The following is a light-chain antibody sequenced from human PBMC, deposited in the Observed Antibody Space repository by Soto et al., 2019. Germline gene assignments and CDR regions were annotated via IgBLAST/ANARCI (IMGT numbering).Light chain of an antibody. J-gene: IGKJ4*01. CDR1: QSVSSY. Sequence: EIVLTQSPATLYLSPGERATLSCRASQSVSSYLAWYQQKPGQPPRLLIYGASNRATGIPARFSGSGSGTDFTLTISSLEPEDSAVYYCLQRSNWLTFGGGTKVEIK. CDR2: GAS. V-gene: IGKV3-11*01. CDR3: LQRSNWLT.